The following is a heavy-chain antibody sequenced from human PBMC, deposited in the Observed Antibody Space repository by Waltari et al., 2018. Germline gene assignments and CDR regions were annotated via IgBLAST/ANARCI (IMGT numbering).Heavy chain of an antibody. CDR1: GAFLTSYY. CDR2: FFHSGTI. Sequence: QVQVQESGPGLVEPSETLSLTCTVSGAFLTSYYWTLIRQSPGQGLETIGYFFHSGTINYNPSLNGRATISIDTSNNLFSLKLTSVTAADTAVYYCAKASSVRGRGWFDPWGQGILVTVSS. J-gene: IGHJ5*02. V-gene: IGHV4-59*01. D-gene: IGHD6-13*01. CDR3: AKASSVRGRGWFDP.